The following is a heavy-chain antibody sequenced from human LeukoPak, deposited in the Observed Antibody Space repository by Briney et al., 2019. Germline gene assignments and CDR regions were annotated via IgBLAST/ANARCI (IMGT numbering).Heavy chain of an antibody. Sequence: TGGSLRLSCAASGFTFSSYSMNWVRQAPGKGLEWVSSISSSSSYIYYADSVKGRFTISRDNAKNSLYLQMNSLRAEDTAVYYCARDPEDGMDVWGQGTTVTVSS. J-gene: IGHJ6*02. V-gene: IGHV3-21*01. CDR3: ARDPEDGMDV. CDR2: ISSSSSYI. CDR1: GFTFSSYS.